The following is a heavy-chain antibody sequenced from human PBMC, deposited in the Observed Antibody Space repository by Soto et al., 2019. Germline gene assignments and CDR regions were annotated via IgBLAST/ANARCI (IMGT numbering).Heavy chain of an antibody. Sequence: QVQLVESGGGVVQPGRSLRLSCAASGFTFTNYGMHWVRQAPGKGLEWVAVISYDGSIKYYADSVKGRFTISRDNSKNTLSLQMSSLGDEDTGKYYGAGLGGSDMGLRWGQGTLVTVSS. J-gene: IGHJ4*02. CDR1: GFTFTNYG. D-gene: IGHD2-8*02. V-gene: IGHV3-30-3*01. CDR2: ISYDGSIK. CDR3: AGLGGSDMGLR.